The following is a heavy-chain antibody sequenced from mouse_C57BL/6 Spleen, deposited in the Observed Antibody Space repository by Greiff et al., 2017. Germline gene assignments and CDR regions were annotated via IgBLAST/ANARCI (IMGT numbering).Heavy chain of an antibody. Sequence: VQLQQSGPELVKPGASVKISCKASGYTFTDYYMNWVKQSHGKSLEWIGDINPNNGGTSYNQKCKGKATLTVDKSSSTAYMELRSLTSEDSAVYYCARSFYDDEGWFAYWGQGTLVTVSA. V-gene: IGHV1-26*01. J-gene: IGHJ3*01. CDR2: INPNNGGT. CDR1: GYTFTDYY. D-gene: IGHD2-4*01. CDR3: ARSFYDDEGWFAY.